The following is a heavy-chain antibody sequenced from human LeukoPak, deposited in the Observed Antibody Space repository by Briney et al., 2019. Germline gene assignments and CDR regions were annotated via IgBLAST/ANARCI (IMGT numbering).Heavy chain of an antibody. CDR3: VRHIAMGSPLYN. D-gene: IGHD6-13*01. V-gene: IGHV4-39*01. J-gene: IGHJ4*02. CDR2: IYFRGGT. CDR1: GASISSSYY. Sequence: SETLSLTCTVSGASISSSYYWGWIRQSPGKGLEWIASIYFRGGTYYNPSLKSRVTISVDATKNVCSLKLTSVAAAETAVYYCVRHIAMGSPLYNWGQGTLVTASA.